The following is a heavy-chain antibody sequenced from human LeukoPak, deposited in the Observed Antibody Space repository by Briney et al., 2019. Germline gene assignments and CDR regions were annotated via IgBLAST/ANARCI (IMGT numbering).Heavy chain of an antibody. CDR2: ISSSGSTI. D-gene: IGHD3-22*01. CDR1: GFTFSSYE. Sequence: GGSLTLSCAASGFTFSSYEMNWVRQAPGKGLEWVSYISSSGSTIYYADSVEGSLTISRDNAKNSLYLQMNSLRAEDTAVYYCARDPRYYYDSSGSLWGQGTLVSVSS. J-gene: IGHJ1*01. CDR3: ARDPRYYYDSSGSL. V-gene: IGHV3-48*03.